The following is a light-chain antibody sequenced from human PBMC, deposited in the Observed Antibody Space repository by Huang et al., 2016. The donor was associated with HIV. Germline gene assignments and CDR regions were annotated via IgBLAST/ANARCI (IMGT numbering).Light chain of an antibody. Sequence: DILLTQSPDSLAVSLGERATLTCRSSRSLFFASNSKNFLAWYQQKPGQSPKLLMYMAAVREAGVPERFTGSGSGTEFTLTIASLQAEDVAVYYCQQFYNMPYTFGRGTRLEI. CDR3: QQFYNMPYT. CDR2: MAA. CDR1: RSLFFASNSKNF. V-gene: IGKV4-1*01. J-gene: IGKJ2*01.